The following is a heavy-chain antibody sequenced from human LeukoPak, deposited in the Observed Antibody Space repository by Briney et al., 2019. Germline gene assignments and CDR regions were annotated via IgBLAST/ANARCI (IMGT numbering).Heavy chain of an antibody. CDR3: ASDFWSGYYTPMGVNY. Sequence: PGGSLRLSCAASGFTFSSYAMNWVRQAPGKGLEWVSSITGSDFTTYYAHSVKGRFTISRDNSKNTLYLQMNSLRAEDTAVYYCASDFWSGYYTPMGVNYWGQGTLVTVSS. D-gene: IGHD3-3*01. V-gene: IGHV3-23*01. CDR1: GFTFSSYA. CDR2: ITGSDFTT. J-gene: IGHJ4*02.